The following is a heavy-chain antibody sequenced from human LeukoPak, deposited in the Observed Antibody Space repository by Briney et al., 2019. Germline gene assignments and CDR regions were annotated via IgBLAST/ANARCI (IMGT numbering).Heavy chain of an antibody. D-gene: IGHD4-11*01. V-gene: IGHV1-69*05. J-gene: IGHJ4*02. CDR2: IIPIFGTA. CDR1: GGTSSSYA. CDR3: ASGLQFRNFDY. Sequence: SVKVFCKASGGTSSSYAISWVRQAPGQGLEWMGGIIPIFGTANYAQKFQGRVTITTDESTSTAYMELSSLRSEDTAVYYCASGLQFRNFDYWGQGTLVTVSS.